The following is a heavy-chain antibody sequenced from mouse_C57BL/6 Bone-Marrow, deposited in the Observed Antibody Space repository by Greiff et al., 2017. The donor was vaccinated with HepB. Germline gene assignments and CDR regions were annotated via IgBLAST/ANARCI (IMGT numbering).Heavy chain of an antibody. CDR2: IYPGDGDT. CDR3: ARERFDY. Sequence: VQLQQSGPELVKPGASVKISCKASGYAFSSSWMNWVKQRPGKGLEWIGRIYPGDGDTNYNGKFKGKATLTADKSSSTAYMQLSSLTSEDSAVYLCARERFDYWGQGTTLTVSS. J-gene: IGHJ2*01. V-gene: IGHV1-82*01. CDR1: GYAFSSSW.